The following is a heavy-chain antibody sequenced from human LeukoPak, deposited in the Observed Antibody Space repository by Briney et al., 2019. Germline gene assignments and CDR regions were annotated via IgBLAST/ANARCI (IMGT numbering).Heavy chain of an antibody. CDR2: INHSGST. CDR3: ARGAEMATTTFDP. Sequence: PSETLSLTCAVYGGSFSGYYWSWIRQPPGKGLEWIGEINHSGSTNYNPSLESRVTISVDTSKNQFSLKLSSVTAADTAVYYCARGAEMATTTFDPWGQGTLVTVSS. CDR1: GGSFSGYY. D-gene: IGHD5-24*01. J-gene: IGHJ5*02. V-gene: IGHV4-34*01.